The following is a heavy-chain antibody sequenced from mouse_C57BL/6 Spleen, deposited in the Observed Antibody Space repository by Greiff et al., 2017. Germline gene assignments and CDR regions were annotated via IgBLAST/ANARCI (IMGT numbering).Heavy chain of an antibody. Sequence: QVQLKESGAELARPGASVKLSCKASGYTFTSYGISWVKQRTGQGLEWIGEIYPRSGNTYYNEKFKGKATLTADKSSSTAYMELRSLTSEDSAVYFGARGGPARDDYWGQGTTLTVSS. J-gene: IGHJ2*01. CDR2: IYPRSGNT. CDR1: GYTFTSYG. V-gene: IGHV1-81*01. CDR3: ARGGPARDDY. D-gene: IGHD3-1*01.